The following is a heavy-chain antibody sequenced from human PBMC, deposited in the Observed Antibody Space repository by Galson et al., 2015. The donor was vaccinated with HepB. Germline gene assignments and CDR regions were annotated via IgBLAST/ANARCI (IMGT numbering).Heavy chain of an antibody. CDR3: AREDIRFLEWLGYYSDL. CDR1: GFTFRSYS. D-gene: IGHD3-3*01. V-gene: IGHV3-21*06. CDR2: IDSKGEYR. J-gene: IGHJ2*01. Sequence: SLRLSCAGSGFTFRSYSINWVRQTPGKGLEWVSSIDSKGEYRNYADSVKGRFTISRANAKNSVYLQMNSLRAEDTALYYCAREDIRFLEWLGYYSDLWGRGTLVTVSS.